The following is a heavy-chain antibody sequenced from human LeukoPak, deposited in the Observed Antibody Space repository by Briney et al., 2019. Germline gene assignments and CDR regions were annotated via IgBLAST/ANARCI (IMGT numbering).Heavy chain of an antibody. J-gene: IGHJ4*02. D-gene: IGHD3-10*01. CDR3: ASFNFGSGSHDH. CDR2: ISGSGAST. CDR1: GFTFSSYA. Sequence: PGGSLRLSCAASGFTFSSYAMSWVRHTPGKGLEWVRQAPGKGLEWVSAISGSGASTYYADSVKGRFTISRDNPRNTLYLQMNSLRAEDTAVFYCASFNFGSGSHDHWGQGTLVTVSS. V-gene: IGHV3-23*01.